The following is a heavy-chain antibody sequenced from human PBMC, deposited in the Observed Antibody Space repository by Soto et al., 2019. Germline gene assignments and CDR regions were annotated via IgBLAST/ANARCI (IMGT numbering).Heavy chain of an antibody. J-gene: IGHJ4*02. CDR1: GGSISSGGYY. V-gene: IGHV4-31*03. Sequence: SETLSLTCTVSGGSISSGGYYWSWIRQHPGKGLEWIGYIYYSGSTYYNPSLKSRVTISVDTSKNQFSLKLSSVTAADTAVYYCAGAVDGTGYFDYWGQGTLVTVSS. CDR3: AGAVDGTGYFDY. D-gene: IGHD6-19*01. CDR2: IYYSGST.